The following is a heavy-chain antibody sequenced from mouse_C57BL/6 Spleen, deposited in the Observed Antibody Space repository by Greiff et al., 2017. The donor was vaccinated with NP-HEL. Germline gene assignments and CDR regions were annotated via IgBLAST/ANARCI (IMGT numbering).Heavy chain of an antibody. J-gene: IGHJ1*03. Sequence: EVQVVESGEGLVKPGGSLKLSCAASGFTFSSYAMSWVRQTPEKRLEWVAYISSGGDYIYYADTVKGRFTISRDNARNTLYLQMSSLKSEDTAMYYCTRDHGGSSHWYFDVWGTGTTVTVSS. CDR3: TRDHGGSSHWYFDV. CDR2: ISSGGDYI. CDR1: GFTFSSYA. D-gene: IGHD1-1*01. V-gene: IGHV5-9-1*02.